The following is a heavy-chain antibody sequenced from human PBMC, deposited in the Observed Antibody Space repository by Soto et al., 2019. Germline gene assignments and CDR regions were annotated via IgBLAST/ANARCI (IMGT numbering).Heavy chain of an antibody. CDR1: GGSFIGYY. CDR2: INHSGST. V-gene: IGHV4-34*01. Sequence: SETLSLTCAVYGGSFIGYYWSWIRQPPGKGLEWIGEINHSGSTNYNPSLKSRVTISVDTSKNQFSLKLSSVTAADTAVYYCARGAPYCSSTSCYADYYDGMDVWGQGTTVTVS. CDR3: ARGAPYCSSTSCYADYYDGMDV. J-gene: IGHJ6*02. D-gene: IGHD2-2*01.